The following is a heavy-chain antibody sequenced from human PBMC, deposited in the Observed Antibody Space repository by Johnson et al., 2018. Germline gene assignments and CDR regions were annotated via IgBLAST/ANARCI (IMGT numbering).Heavy chain of an antibody. D-gene: IGHD6-13*01. Sequence: VQLVESGGGVVQPGTSLGLSCEASIFSFSNYGMHWVRLAQGKWLEWVAVISYDGSNTDYVDSVMGRFIISRDNSKNTLFLQMNSMRAENTAVYYCAKARSSSWHPISYYMYVWGKGTTVSFSS. V-gene: IGHV3-30*18. CDR3: AKARSSSWHPISYYMYV. CDR1: IFSFSNYG. J-gene: IGHJ6*03. CDR2: ISYDGSNT.